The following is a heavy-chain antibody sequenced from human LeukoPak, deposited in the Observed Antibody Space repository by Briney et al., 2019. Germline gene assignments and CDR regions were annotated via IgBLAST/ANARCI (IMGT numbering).Heavy chain of an antibody. J-gene: IGHJ4*02. CDR1: GFTFNNYE. D-gene: IGHD4-17*01. CDR2: IGSRDNTI. Sequence: PGGSLRLSCAASGFTFNNYEMNWVRQAPGKGLEWVLYIGSRDNTIYYADSVKGRFAISRDNAKKSLYLQMNSLRAEDTAVYYCARFEPYGDYMGYWGQGTLVTVSS. V-gene: IGHV3-48*03. CDR3: ARFEPYGDYMGY.